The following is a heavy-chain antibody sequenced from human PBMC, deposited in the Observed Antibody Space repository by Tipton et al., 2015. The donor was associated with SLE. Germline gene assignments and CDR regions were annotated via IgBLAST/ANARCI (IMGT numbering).Heavy chain of an antibody. CDR1: GFAFSSYG. Sequence: SLRLSCVASGFAFSSYGMHWVRQAPGKGLEWVAVIWYDESNKYYADSVKGRFTISRDNSKNTLYLQMNSLRAEDTAVYYCAREIIAVTGTDAFDMWGQGTMVTVSS. CDR3: AREIIAVTGTDAFDM. D-gene: IGHD6-19*01. CDR2: IWYDESNK. J-gene: IGHJ3*02. V-gene: IGHV3-30*19.